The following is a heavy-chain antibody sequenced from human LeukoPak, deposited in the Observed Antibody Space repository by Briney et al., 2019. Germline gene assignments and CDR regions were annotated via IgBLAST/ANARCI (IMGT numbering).Heavy chain of an antibody. D-gene: IGHD1-26*01. CDR3: ARDLSVGSKPDLGFDY. CDR1: GFTFSSYN. CDR2: ISSSSRYI. J-gene: IGHJ4*02. V-gene: IGHV3-21*01. Sequence: PGGSLRLSCVASGFTFSSYNMNWVRQAPGKGLEWVSSISSSSRYIYHTDSVKGRFTISRDNAKTSLYLQMNSLRAEDTAVYYCARDLSVGSKPDLGFDYWGQGTLVTVSS.